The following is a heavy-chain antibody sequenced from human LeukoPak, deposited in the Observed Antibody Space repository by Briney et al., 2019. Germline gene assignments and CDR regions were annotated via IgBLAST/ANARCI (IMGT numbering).Heavy chain of an antibody. Sequence: TSETPTLTCTASGGSISSSSYYWGWIRQPPGKGLEWIGSIYYSGSTYYNPSLKSRVTISVDTSKNQFSLKLSSVTAADTAVYYCARLVYGGYGGIHDCGQGTPVTVSS. D-gene: IGHD4-17*01. CDR2: IYYSGST. J-gene: IGHJ4*02. CDR1: GGSISSSSYY. CDR3: ARLVYGGYGGIHD. V-gene: IGHV4-39*01.